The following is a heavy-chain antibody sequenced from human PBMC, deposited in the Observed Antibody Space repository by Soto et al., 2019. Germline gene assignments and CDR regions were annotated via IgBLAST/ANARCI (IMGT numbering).Heavy chain of an antibody. J-gene: IGHJ4*02. CDR1: GFTFSSYS. CDR3: ARDLHSGYDYLGWYFDY. V-gene: IGHV3-21*01. CDR2: ISSSSSYI. D-gene: IGHD5-12*01. Sequence: GGSLRLSCAASGFTFSSYSMNWVRQAPGKGLEWVSSISSSSSYIYYADSVKGRFTISRDNAKNSLYLQMNSLRAEDTAVYYCARDLHSGYDYLGWYFDYWGQGTLVTVSS.